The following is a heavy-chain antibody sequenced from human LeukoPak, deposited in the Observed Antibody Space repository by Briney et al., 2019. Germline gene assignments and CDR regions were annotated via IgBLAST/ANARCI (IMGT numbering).Heavy chain of an antibody. CDR1: GGTFNSSS. CDR3: ALSGYYYDTSGYYPSDY. Sequence: SVKVFCKASGGTFNSSSISWVRQAPGQGLEWMGGIIPIFGTANYAQKFQGRVAITADESTSTAYMELSSLRSEDTAVYYCALSGYYYDTSGYYPSDYWGQGTLVTVSS. D-gene: IGHD3-22*01. V-gene: IGHV1-69*01. J-gene: IGHJ4*02. CDR2: IIPIFGTA.